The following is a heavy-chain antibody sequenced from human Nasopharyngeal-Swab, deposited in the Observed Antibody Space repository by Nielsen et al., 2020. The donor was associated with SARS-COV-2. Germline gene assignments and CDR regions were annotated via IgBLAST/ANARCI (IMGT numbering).Heavy chain of an antibody. CDR2: VSGSGGTT. V-gene: IGHV3-23*01. D-gene: IGHD3-10*01. CDR1: GFTFSSYA. J-gene: IGHJ6*03. Sequence: GESLKISCAASGFTFSSYAMSWVRQAPGKGLEWVSGVSGSGGTTKYADSVKGRFTMSRDNAKTSLYLQMNSLRAEDTAMYYCARGQKGSGSYWSRSYFYMDVWGKGTTIAVSS. CDR3: ARGQKGSGSYWSRSYFYMDV.